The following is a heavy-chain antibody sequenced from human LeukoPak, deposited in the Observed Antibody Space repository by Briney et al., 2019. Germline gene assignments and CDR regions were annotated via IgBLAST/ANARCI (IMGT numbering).Heavy chain of an antibody. Sequence: KASETLSLTCTVSGGSISSSSYYWGWIRQPPGKGLEWIGSIYYSGSTYYNPSLKSRVTISVDTSKNQFSLKLSSVTAADTAVYYCARRGYGGYVAGMDVWGQGTTVTVSS. V-gene: IGHV4-39*01. J-gene: IGHJ6*02. D-gene: IGHD4-17*01. CDR1: GGSISSSSYY. CDR3: ARRGYGGYVAGMDV. CDR2: IYYSGST.